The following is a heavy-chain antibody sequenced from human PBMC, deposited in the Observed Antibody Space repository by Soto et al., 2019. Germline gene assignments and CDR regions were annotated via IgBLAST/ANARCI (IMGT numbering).Heavy chain of an antibody. D-gene: IGHD3-9*01. Sequence: QLRLQESGPGLVKPSGTLSLTCTVSGDSITSDDFYWGWIRRPPGQGLEWIGTISHSGDTFYNPPLKSRLTMSLDASKNQFSLRPTSVTAADAAVYFCVRQMRGPIPYFGWLSPVTSWGQGTLVTVSS. J-gene: IGHJ5*02. CDR1: GDSITSDDFY. CDR2: ISHSGDT. V-gene: IGHV4-39*01. CDR3: VRQMRGPIPYFGWLSPVTS.